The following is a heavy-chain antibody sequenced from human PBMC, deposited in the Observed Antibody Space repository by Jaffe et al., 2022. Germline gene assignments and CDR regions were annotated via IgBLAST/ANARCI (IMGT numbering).Heavy chain of an antibody. CDR3: GKDNKGYSSVWALDY. V-gene: IGHV3-23*01. J-gene: IGHJ4*02. CDR1: GFSFSTYA. Sequence: EVQLLDSGGGLVQPGGSLRLSCAASGFSFSTYAMTWVRQAPGKGLEWVSTISYTGSSAYYADSVKGRFAISRDNSKNTLYLQMTSLRAEDTAVYYCGKDNKGYSSVWALDYWGQGTLVTVSS. CDR2: ISYTGSSA. D-gene: IGHD6-19*01.